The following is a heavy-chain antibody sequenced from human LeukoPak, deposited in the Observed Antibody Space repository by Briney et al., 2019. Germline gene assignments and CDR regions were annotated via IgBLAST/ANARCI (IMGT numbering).Heavy chain of an antibody. CDR2: INPDDGGT. CDR3: ARDEAPLRLGELSFVTYYFDY. D-gene: IGHD3-16*02. J-gene: IGHJ4*02. CDR1: GYTFTGYY. V-gene: IGHV1-2*02. Sequence: AASVKVSCKASGYTFTGYYIHWVRQAPGQGLEWMGWINPDDGGTNSAQKFQGRVTMTRDTSISTAYMELSRLRSDDTAVYYCARDEAPLRLGELSFVTYYFDYWGQGTLVTVSS.